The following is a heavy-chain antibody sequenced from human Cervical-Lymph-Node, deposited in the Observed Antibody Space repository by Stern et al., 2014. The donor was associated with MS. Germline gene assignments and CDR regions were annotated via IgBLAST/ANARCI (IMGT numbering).Heavy chain of an antibody. V-gene: IGHV4-31*03. J-gene: IGHJ5*01. CDR2: IYHNGST. CDR1: GGSISSGGYF. Sequence: QVQLQESGPGLVKPSQTLSLTCTVSGGSISSGGYFWSWLRQHPGKGLEWIGYIYHNGSTYYNPSIKSRVSISVDTSKTQFSLNLTSVTAADTAVYYCARKGAIVPAAIENWFDSWGQGTLVTVSS. D-gene: IGHD2-2*01. CDR3: ARKGAIVPAAIENWFDS.